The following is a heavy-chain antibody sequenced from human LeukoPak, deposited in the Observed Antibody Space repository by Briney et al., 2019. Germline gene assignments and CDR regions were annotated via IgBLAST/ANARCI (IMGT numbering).Heavy chain of an antibody. V-gene: IGHV3-11*04. CDR2: ISSSGSTI. Sequence: GGSPRLSCAASGFTFSDYYMSWIRQAPGKGLEWGSYISSSGSTIYYADSVKGRFTISRDNAKNSLYLQMNSLRAEDTAVYYCARDATSSGWYIYFDYWGQGTLVTVSS. J-gene: IGHJ4*02. CDR1: GFTFSDYY. D-gene: IGHD6-19*01. CDR3: ARDATSSGWYIYFDY.